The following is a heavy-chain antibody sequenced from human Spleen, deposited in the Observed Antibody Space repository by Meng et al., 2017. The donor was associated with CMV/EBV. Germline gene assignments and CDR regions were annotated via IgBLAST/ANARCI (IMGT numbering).Heavy chain of an antibody. V-gene: IGHV3-53*01. D-gene: IGHD3-10*01. Sequence: GGSLSLSCAASGLTVSSNYMSWVRQAPGKGLEWVSVVYSGGSTYSSDSVKGRSTFSSDNSKNTLYLQMLSLRAEDTAVYYCVRVGLYSGSGYNDSFDLWGQGTMVTVSS. J-gene: IGHJ3*01. CDR1: GLTVSSNY. CDR3: VRVGLYSGSGYNDSFDL. CDR2: VYSGGST.